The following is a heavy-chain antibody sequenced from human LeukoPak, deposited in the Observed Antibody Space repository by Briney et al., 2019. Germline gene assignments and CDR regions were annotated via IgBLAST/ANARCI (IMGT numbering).Heavy chain of an antibody. Sequence: PGGSLRLSCAASGLTFTHAWMSWVRQAPGKVLEWIGRSKSQTDGGTTDYAAPVKGRFTISRDESKNTVYLQMNSLRTDDTAVYYCTTLSYVGGYWGQGTLVTVSS. D-gene: IGHD3-10*02. J-gene: IGHJ4*02. CDR3: TTLSYVGGY. CDR2: SKSQTDGGTT. CDR1: GLTFTHAW. V-gene: IGHV3-15*01.